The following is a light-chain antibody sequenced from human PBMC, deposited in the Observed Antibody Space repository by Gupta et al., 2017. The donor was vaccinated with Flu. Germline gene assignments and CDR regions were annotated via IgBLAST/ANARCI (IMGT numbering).Light chain of an antibody. V-gene: IGLV2-23*01. CDR3: CSYAGSRNLWV. Sequence: QSALTQPASVSGSPGPSITISCTGTISDIGSYNLVSWYQQYPGKAPKLIIYEDSKWPSGVSNRFSGSKSGNTASLTISGLQAEDEADYYCCSYAGSRNLWVFGGGTKLTVL. CDR1: ISDIGSYNL. J-gene: IGLJ3*02. CDR2: EDS.